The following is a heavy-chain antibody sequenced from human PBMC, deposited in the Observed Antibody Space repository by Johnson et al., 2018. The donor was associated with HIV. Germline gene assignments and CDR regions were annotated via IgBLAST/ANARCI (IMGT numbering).Heavy chain of an antibody. CDR1: GFTFSDYY. V-gene: IGHV3-11*01. CDR3: TAEAGIELWLIDAFDI. D-gene: IGHD5-18*01. J-gene: IGHJ3*02. Sequence: QVQLVESGGGLVQPGGSLRLSCSASGFTFSDYYMSWIRQAPGKGLEWVSYISSSGSTIYYAVSVKGRFTISRDNAKNSLYLQMNSLKTEDTAVYYCTAEAGIELWLIDAFDIWGQGTMVTVSS. CDR2: ISSSGSTI.